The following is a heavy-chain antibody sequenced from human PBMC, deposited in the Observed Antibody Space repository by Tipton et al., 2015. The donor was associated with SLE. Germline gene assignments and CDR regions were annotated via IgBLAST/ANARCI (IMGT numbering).Heavy chain of an antibody. CDR1: GGSFSGYY. CDR3: ARGPFLSDRGRSLDY. D-gene: IGHD2/OR15-2a*01. V-gene: IGHV4-34*01. CDR2: INHSGST. J-gene: IGHJ4*02. Sequence: TLSLTCAVYGGSFSGYYWSWIRQPPGKGLEWIGEINHSGSTNYNPSLESRVTISVDTSKNQFSLKLSSVTAADTAVYYCARGPFLSDRGRSLDYWGQGTLVTVSS.